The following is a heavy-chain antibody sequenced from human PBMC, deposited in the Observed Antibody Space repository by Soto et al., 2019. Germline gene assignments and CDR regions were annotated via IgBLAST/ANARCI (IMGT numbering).Heavy chain of an antibody. Sequence: GGSLRLSCAASGFTVSSNYMSWVRQAPGKGLEWVSVIYSGGSTYYADSAKGRFTISRDNSKNTLYLQMNSLRAEDTAVYYCGGSGGSLNFDYWGQGTLVTVSS. CDR1: GFTVSSNY. CDR2: IYSGGST. D-gene: IGHD2-15*01. V-gene: IGHV3-53*01. J-gene: IGHJ4*02. CDR3: GGSGGSLNFDY.